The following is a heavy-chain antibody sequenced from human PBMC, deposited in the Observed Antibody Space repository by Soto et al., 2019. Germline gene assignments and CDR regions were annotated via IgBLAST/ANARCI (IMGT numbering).Heavy chain of an antibody. Sequence: QVRLQEWGPGLVKPSQTLSLKCSVSGGSITTGGRYWSWIRQLTGKGLEWIGDIYYSGNTYYNAHLKIRVTISVEAAKTQFSRKLSSVTAADTAVYYGAQALVFTGGDGFDIWGQGRLVTVSA. J-gene: IGHJ3*02. CDR1: GGSITTGGRY. CDR3: AQALVFTGGDGFDI. D-gene: IGHD1-1*01. CDR2: IYYSGNT. V-gene: IGHV4-31*02.